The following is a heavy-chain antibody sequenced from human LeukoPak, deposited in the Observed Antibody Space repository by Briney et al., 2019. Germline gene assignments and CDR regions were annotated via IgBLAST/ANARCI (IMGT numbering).Heavy chain of an antibody. CDR1: GGSISSGSYY. CDR3: ARSLTDDSSGYPLDY. Sequence: PSQTLSLTCTVSGGSISSGSYYWSWIRQPAGKGLEWIGRIYTSGSTNYNPSLKSRVTISVDTSKNQFSLKLSSVTAADTAVYYCARSLTDDSSGYPLDYWGQGTLVTVSS. CDR2: IYTSGST. J-gene: IGHJ4*02. D-gene: IGHD3-22*01. V-gene: IGHV4-61*02.